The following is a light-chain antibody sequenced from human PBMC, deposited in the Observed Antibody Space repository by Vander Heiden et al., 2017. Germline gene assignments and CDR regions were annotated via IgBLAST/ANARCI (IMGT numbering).Light chain of an antibody. Sequence: QSALTQPASVSGSPGQSITMSCTGTSSDVGAYNYVPWYQQHPGKAPKLIIYDVTNRPSGVSNRFSGSKSGNTASLTTSGLQAEDEADYYCSSYTSSNTLVFGTGTKVTVL. CDR2: DVT. J-gene: IGLJ1*01. CDR3: SSYTSSNTLV. V-gene: IGLV2-14*03. CDR1: SSDVGAYNY.